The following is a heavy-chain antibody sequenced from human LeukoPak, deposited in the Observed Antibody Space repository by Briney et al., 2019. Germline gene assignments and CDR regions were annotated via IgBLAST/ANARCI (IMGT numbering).Heavy chain of an antibody. V-gene: IGHV5-51*01. CDR3: AAYPGIAVAPWDFQH. CDR2: IYPGDSDT. D-gene: IGHD6-19*01. CDR1: GYSFTSYW. Sequence: GESLKISCKCSGYSFTSYWIGGVRHMPGKGLEWMGIIYPGDSDTRYSPSFQDQVTISADKFIRTDYLKWRSLKASDTAMYYCAAYPGIAVAPWDFQHWGQGTLVTVSS. J-gene: IGHJ1*01.